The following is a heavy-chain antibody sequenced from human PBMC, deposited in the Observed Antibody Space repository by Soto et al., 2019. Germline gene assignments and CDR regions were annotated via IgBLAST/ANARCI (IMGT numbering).Heavy chain of an antibody. CDR1: GFTFSRYW. J-gene: IGHJ4*02. CDR3: VRGDGDYYDGNGYLGRH. D-gene: IGHD3-22*01. V-gene: IGHV3-74*01. Sequence: EVQLVESGGGLVQPGGSLRLSCAASGFTFSRYWLHWVRQAPGKGRVWVSRLKSDGSGTTYADSVKGRRTISRDNAKNTLYLQMNSLRAEDTAVYYCVRGDGDYYDGNGYLGRHWGQGTLVTVSS. CDR2: LKSDGSGT.